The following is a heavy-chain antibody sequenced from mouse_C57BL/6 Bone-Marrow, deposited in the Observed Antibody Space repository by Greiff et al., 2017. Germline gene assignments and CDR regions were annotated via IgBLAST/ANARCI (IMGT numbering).Heavy chain of an antibody. J-gene: IGHJ1*03. CDR1: GYTFTGYW. Sequence: VQLQQSGAELMKPGASVKLSCKATGYTFTGYWIEWVKQRPGHGLEWIGEILPGSGRTNYNEKFKGKATFTADTSSNTAYMQLSSLTTEDSAIYYCARYYYGSSYLYWYFDVWGTGTTVTVSS. CDR2: ILPGSGRT. V-gene: IGHV1-9*01. D-gene: IGHD1-1*01. CDR3: ARYYYGSSYLYWYFDV.